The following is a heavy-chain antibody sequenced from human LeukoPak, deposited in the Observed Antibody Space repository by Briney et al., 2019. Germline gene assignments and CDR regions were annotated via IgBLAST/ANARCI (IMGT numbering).Heavy chain of an antibody. CDR2: IKEDGSDK. J-gene: IGHJ6*02. CDR3: ARDGSPDV. Sequence: HPGGSLRLSCAASGFTFSSYLMTWVRQAPGKGLEWVANIKEDGSDKYYVDSVKGRFTISRDNAKNSFYLQMSSLRAGDTAVYYCARDGSPDVWGQGTTVTVSS. V-gene: IGHV3-7*01. CDR1: GFTFSSYL.